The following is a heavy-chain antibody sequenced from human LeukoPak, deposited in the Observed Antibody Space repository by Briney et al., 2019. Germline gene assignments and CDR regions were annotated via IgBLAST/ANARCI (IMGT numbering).Heavy chain of an antibody. CDR2: IRHDGSNK. CDR1: GFAFSTYG. V-gene: IGHV3-30*02. CDR3: ARDVGPYYYGSGSSSAFDI. Sequence: PGGSLRLSCAASGFAFSTYGMPWVRQAPGKGLEWVSFIRHDGSNKYYADSVKGRFTISKDNSKSTLSLQMNSLRAEDTAVYYCARDVGPYYYGSGSSSAFDIWGQGTLVTVSS. J-gene: IGHJ3*02. D-gene: IGHD3-10*01.